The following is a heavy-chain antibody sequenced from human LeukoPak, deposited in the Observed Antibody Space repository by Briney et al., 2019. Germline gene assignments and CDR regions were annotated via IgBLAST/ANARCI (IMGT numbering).Heavy chain of an antibody. J-gene: IGHJ6*03. CDR1: GGSISSYC. CDR3: ARETSQKGAHYMDV. D-gene: IGHD3-16*01. CDR2: INHSEST. Sequence: SETLSLTCTVSGGSISSYCWSWIRQPPGKGLEWIGVINHSESTNYNPSLKSRVTISVDTSKNQFSLKLSSVTAADTAVYYCARETSQKGAHYMDVWGKGTTVTISS. V-gene: IGHV4-34*01.